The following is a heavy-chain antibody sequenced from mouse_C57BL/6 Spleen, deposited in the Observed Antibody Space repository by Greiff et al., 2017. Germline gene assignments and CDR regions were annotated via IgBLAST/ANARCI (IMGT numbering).Heavy chain of an antibody. J-gene: IGHJ2*01. Sequence: QVQLQQPGAELVRPGSSVKLSCKASGYTFTSYWMHWVKQRPIQGLEWIGNIDPSDSETHYNQKFKDKATLTVDKSSSTAYMQLSSLTSEDAAVYYCARWTYYYGSSLDDWGQGTTLTVSS. V-gene: IGHV1-52*01. CDR2: IDPSDSET. CDR3: ARWTYYYGSSLDD. CDR1: GYTFTSYW. D-gene: IGHD1-1*01.